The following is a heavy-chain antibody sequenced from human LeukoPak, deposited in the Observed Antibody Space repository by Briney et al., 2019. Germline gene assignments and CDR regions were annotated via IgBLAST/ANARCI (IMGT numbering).Heavy chain of an antibody. V-gene: IGHV4-39*01. CDR2: IYYSGST. D-gene: IGHD5-12*01. CDR3: ARQIEYSGYRFN. Sequence: SETLSLTCTVSGGSISSSSYYWGWIRQPPGKGLEWIGSIYYSGSTYYNPSLKSRVTISVDTSKNQFSLKLSSVTAADTAVYYCARQIEYSGYRFNWGQGTLVTVSS. J-gene: IGHJ4*02. CDR1: GGSISSSSYY.